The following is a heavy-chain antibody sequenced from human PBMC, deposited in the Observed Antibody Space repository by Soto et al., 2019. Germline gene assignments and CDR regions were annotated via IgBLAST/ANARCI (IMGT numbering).Heavy chain of an antibody. Sequence: PGGSLRLSCAASGFSFSAYSMNWVRQAPGKGLEWIAYTSTSSTTKYYADSVRGRFSISRDNANDLLYLDMDKVRDEDTGIYYCAGSYSSGNWYFDYWGLGTPVTVSS. D-gene: IGHD3-10*01. CDR3: AGSYSSGNWYFDY. V-gene: IGHV3-48*02. J-gene: IGHJ4*02. CDR1: GFSFSAYS. CDR2: TSTSSTTK.